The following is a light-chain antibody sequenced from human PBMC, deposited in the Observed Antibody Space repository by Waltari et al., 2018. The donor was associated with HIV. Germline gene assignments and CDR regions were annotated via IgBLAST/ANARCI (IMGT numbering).Light chain of an antibody. Sequence: DIQMTQSPSTLSASVGDRVTITCRASQSISSWLAWYQQKPGKAPKLLIYKLSSLESGVPSRFSGSGSGTEFTLTIRSLQPDDFATYYCQQYNSYSRTFGQGTKLEIK. CDR3: QQYNSYSRT. CDR2: KLS. V-gene: IGKV1-5*03. J-gene: IGKJ2*01. CDR1: QSISSW.